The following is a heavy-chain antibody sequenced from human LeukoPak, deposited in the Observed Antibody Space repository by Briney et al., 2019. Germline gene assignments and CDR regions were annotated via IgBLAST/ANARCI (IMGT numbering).Heavy chain of an antibody. V-gene: IGHV1-2*02. J-gene: IGHJ4*02. D-gene: IGHD5-12*01. CDR1: GVTFTDYY. CDR3: ARDKTSLYNGNYAF. Sequence: GASVKVSCKASGVTFTDYYIHWVRQAPGPGLEWMGWINPHSGGSNYARKFRGRVIMTRDTSITTAFLDFSSLRSDDTAIYYCARDKTSLYNGNYAFWGQGTLVTVSS. CDR2: INPHSGGS.